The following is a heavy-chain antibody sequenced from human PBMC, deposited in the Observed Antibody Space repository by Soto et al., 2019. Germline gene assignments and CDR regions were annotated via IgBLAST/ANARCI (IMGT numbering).Heavy chain of an antibody. CDR3: AAGFPPDY. J-gene: IGHJ4*02. V-gene: IGHV3-7*01. CDR1: GFTFSSSW. D-gene: IGHD3-10*01. Sequence: EVQVVESGGVLVQPGGSLKVSCAASGFTFSSSWMHWVRQAPGKGLEWVAKIKGDGSEEYYVDSVRGRFTISRDNAKNSLFQQMNSLRAEDTAVYYCAAGFPPDYWGQGTQVTVSS. CDR2: IKGDGSEE.